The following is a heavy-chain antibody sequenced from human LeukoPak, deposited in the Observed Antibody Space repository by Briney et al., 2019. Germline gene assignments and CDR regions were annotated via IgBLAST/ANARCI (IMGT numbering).Heavy chain of an antibody. D-gene: IGHD1-26*01. CDR2: IYYSGST. J-gene: IGHJ4*02. Sequence: SETLSLTCSVSGYAISSGYFWGWIRQPPGKGLEWIGSIYYSGSTYYNPSLKSRVTISVDTSKNQFSLKLSSVTAADTAVYYCASQMDYSGSPYYFDYWGQGTLVTVSS. CDR1: GYAISSGYF. V-gene: IGHV4-38-2*02. CDR3: ASQMDYSGSPYYFDY.